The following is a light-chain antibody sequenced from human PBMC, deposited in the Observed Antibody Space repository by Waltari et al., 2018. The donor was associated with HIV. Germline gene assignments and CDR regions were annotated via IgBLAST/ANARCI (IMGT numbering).Light chain of an antibody. Sequence: QSALTQPASVSGSPGQSITIFCIGTSSDISAYNSVAWYQQHPGKAPKLIVYGVANRPSDVSARFSGSKCGNTASLTIPGLQDDDESDYYCSSYTTTATLVFGTGTKVTVL. CDR3: SSYTTTATLV. CDR2: GVA. J-gene: IGLJ1*01. CDR1: SSDISAYNS. V-gene: IGLV2-14*03.